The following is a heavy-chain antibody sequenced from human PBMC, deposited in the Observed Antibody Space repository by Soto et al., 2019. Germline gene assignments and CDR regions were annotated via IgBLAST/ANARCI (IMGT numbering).Heavy chain of an antibody. J-gene: IGHJ3*02. CDR2: ISYDGSNK. CDR3: ARELEHVFDT. CDR1: GFTFSSYA. V-gene: IGHV3-30-3*01. Sequence: GGSLRLSCAASGFTFSSYAMHWVRQAPGKGLEWVAVISYDGSNKYYADSVKGRFTISRDNSKNTLYLQMNSLRAEDTAVYYCARELEHVFDTGAKGKMLTFS.